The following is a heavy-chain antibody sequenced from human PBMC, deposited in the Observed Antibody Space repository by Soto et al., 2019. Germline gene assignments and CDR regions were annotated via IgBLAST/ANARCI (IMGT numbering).Heavy chain of an antibody. CDR3: ARDQLEGNWFDP. CDR2: IYHSGST. V-gene: IGHV4-30-2*01. Sequence: QLQLQESGSGLVRPSQTLSLTCAVSGGSISSGGYSWNWIRQPPGKGLEWIGYIYHSGSTLYNPSLQRRVTISVDKSKNQFSLKLTSVTAAATAVYYCARDQLEGNWFDPWGQGTLVTVSS. J-gene: IGHJ5*02. CDR1: GGSISSGGYS. D-gene: IGHD1-1*01.